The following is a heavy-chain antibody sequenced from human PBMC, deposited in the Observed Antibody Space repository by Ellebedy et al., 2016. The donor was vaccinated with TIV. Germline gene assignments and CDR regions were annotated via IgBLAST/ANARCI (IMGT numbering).Heavy chain of an antibody. CDR3: ARGWYYDILTGYPLFDY. V-gene: IGHV3-48*04. CDR2: ISSSSSTI. J-gene: IGHJ4*02. CDR1: GFTFSSYS. D-gene: IGHD3-9*01. Sequence: GESLKISXAASGFTFSSYSMNWVRQAPGKGLEWVSYISSSSSTIYYADSVKGRFTISRDNAKNSLYLQMNSLRAEDTAVYYYARGWYYDILTGYPLFDYWGQGTLVTVSS.